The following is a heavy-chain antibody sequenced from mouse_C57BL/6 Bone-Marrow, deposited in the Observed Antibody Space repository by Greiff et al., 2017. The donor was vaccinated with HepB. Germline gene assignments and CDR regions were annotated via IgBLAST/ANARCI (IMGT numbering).Heavy chain of an antibody. J-gene: IGHJ2*01. V-gene: IGHV1-81*01. Sequence: QVQLQQSGAELARPGASVKLSCKASGYTFTSSGISWVKQSTGQGLEWIGEIYPRSGNTYYNEKFKGKATLTADKSSSTAYMELRSLTSEDSAVYFCARLSDYPFDYWGQGTTLTVSS. D-gene: IGHD2-4*01. CDR1: GYTFTSSG. CDR3: ARLSDYPFDY. CDR2: IYPRSGNT.